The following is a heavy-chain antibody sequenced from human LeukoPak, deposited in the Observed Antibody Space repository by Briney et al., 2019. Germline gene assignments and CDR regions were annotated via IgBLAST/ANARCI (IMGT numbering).Heavy chain of an antibody. V-gene: IGHV4-39*07. Sequence: SETLSLTCTVSGGSISSSSYYWGWIRQPPGKGLEWIGSIYYSGSTYYNPSLKSRVTISVDTSKNQFSLKLSSVTAADTAVYHCARESGGGNYGDYTFDYWGQGTLVTVSS. CDR3: ARESGGGNYGDYTFDY. CDR1: GGSISSSSYY. D-gene: IGHD4-17*01. CDR2: IYYSGST. J-gene: IGHJ4*02.